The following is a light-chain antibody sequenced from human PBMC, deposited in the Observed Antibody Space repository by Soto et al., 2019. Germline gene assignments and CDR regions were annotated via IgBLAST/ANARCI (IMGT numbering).Light chain of an antibody. J-gene: IGKJ1*01. CDR1: QGIGND. Sequence: DIQMTQSPSSLSASVGDRVTITCRASQGIGNDLGWYQQKPGKAPKRLIYATSSLQSGVPSRFSGSGSGTEFTLTINSLQPEDFVTYYCLQHNTYPRTFGQGIKVEIK. V-gene: IGKV1-17*01. CDR3: LQHNTYPRT. CDR2: ATS.